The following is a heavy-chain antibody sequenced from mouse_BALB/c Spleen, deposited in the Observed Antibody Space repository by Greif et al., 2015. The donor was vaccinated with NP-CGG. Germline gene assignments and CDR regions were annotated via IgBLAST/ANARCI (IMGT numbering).Heavy chain of an antibody. CDR3: TTARTTVDY. D-gene: IGHD3-1*01. V-gene: IGHV1-69*02. Sequence: VQVVESGAELVRPGASVKLSCNASGYTFTSYWINWVKQRPGQGLEWIGNIYPSDSYTNYNQKFKDKATLTVDKSSSTAYMQLSSPTSEDSAVYYCTTARTTVDYWGQGTSVTVSS. J-gene: IGHJ4*01. CDR1: GYTFTSYW. CDR2: IYPSDSYT.